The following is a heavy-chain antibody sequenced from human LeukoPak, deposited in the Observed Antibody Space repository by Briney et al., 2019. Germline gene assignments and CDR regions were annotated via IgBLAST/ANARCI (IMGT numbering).Heavy chain of an antibody. CDR2: IHNSGNT. V-gene: IGHV4-59*08. CDR1: GVSISSYY. J-gene: IGHJ4*02. Sequence: SETLSLTCTVSGVSISSYYWSWIRQPPGKGLEWIANIHNSGNTNYNPSLRSGVTISLDTSKNQFSLKLSSVPAADSAVYYCARHADTSSWYYYFHYRGQGRLVTVSS. CDR3: ARHADTSSWYYYFHY. D-gene: IGHD6-13*01.